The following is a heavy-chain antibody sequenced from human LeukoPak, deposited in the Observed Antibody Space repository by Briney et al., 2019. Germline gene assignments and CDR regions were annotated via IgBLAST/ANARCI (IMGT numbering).Heavy chain of an antibody. CDR2: IRYDGSNK. CDR1: GFTFSSYG. D-gene: IGHD3-3*01. V-gene: IGHV3-30*02. Sequence: PGGSLRLSCAASGFTFSSYGMHWVRQAPGKGLEWVAFIRYDGSNKYYADSVKGRFTISRDNSKNTLYLQMNSLRAEDTAVYYCAKGGAQYYDFWSGYWYYFDYWGQGTLVTVSS. CDR3: AKGGAQYYDFWSGYWYYFDY. J-gene: IGHJ4*02.